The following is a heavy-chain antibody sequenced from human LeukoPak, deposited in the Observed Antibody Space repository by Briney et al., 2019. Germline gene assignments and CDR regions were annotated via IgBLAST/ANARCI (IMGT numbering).Heavy chain of an antibody. V-gene: IGHV1-2*06. D-gene: IGHD2-2*01. J-gene: IGHJ3*02. CDR2: INPNSGGT. CDR1: GYTFTGYY. Sequence: ASVKVSCKASGYTFTGYYMHWVRQAPGQGLEWMGRINPNSGGTNYAQKFQGRVTMTRDTSISTAYMELSRLRSDDTAVYYCARGLIVVVPAAPTHAFDIWGQGTMVTVSS. CDR3: ARGLIVVVPAAPTHAFDI.